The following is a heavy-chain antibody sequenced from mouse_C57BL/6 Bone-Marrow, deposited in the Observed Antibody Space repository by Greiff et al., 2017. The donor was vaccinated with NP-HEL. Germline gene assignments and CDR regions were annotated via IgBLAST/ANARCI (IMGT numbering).Heavy chain of an antibody. CDR1: GFNIKDYY. D-gene: IGHD1-1*01. J-gene: IGHJ4*01. Sequence: VQLQQSGAELVKPGASVKLSCTASGFNIKDYYMHWVKQRTEQGLEWIGRIDPEDGETKYATKFQGKATITADTSYNTAYLQLSSLTSEDSAVYYCALYGSIYAMDYWGQGTSVTVSS. CDR2: IDPEDGET. CDR3: ALYGSIYAMDY. V-gene: IGHV14-2*01.